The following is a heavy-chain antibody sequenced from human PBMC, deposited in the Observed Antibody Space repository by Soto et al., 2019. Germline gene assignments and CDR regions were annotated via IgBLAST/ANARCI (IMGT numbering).Heavy chain of an antibody. J-gene: IGHJ5*02. CDR1: GASIRSYH. D-gene: IGHD3-16*01. Sequence: QVQLQESGPGLVKPSETLSLTCAVSGASIRSYHWSWIRQPAGKGLEWIGRMQHTGNTNYNPSIKSRVTMSVDTSKNQISLKMTCVTAADTAVYFCAKDVSSRRWFDPWGQGILVIVSS. CDR3: AKDVSSRRWFDP. V-gene: IGHV4-4*07. CDR2: MQHTGNT.